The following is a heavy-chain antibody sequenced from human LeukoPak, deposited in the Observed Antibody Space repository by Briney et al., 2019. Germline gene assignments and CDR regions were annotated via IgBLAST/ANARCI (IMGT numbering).Heavy chain of an antibody. CDR3: AKDTTYYYDSSGSFDY. CDR1: GFTFDDYA. CDR2: ISWNSGSI. J-gene: IGHJ4*02. Sequence: GRSLRLSCAASGFTFDDYAMHWVRQAPGKGLEWVSGISWNSGSIGYADSVKGRFTISRDNAKNPLYLQMNSLRAEDTALYYCAKDTTYYYDSSGSFDYWGQGTLVTVSS. D-gene: IGHD3-22*01. V-gene: IGHV3-9*01.